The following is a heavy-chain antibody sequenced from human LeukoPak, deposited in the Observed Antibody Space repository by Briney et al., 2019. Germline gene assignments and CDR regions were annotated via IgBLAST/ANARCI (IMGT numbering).Heavy chain of an antibody. V-gene: IGHV4-39*07. J-gene: IGHJ6*02. CDR2: IYYSGST. CDR1: GGSISSTNYY. D-gene: IGHD3-9*01. Sequence: PSETLSLTCNVSGGSISSTNYYWGWIRQPPGKGLEWIGSIYYSGSTYYNPSLKSRVTISVDTSKNQFSLKLSSVTAADTAVYYCARVVRVDLTDYYGMDVWGQGTTVTVSS. CDR3: ARVVRVDLTDYYGMDV.